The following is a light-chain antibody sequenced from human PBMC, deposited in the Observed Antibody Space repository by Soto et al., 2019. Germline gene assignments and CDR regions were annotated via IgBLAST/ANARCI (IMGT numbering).Light chain of an antibody. CDR3: QQRSNWPPIT. CDR2: DIS. V-gene: IGKV3-11*01. J-gene: IGKJ5*01. Sequence: EIVMTQSPATLSVSPGERATLSCRASQSVSSNLAWYQQKPGQAPSLLIYDISARATGIPARFSGSGSGTDFTLTISSLEPEDFAVYYCQQRSNWPPITFGQGTRREIK. CDR1: QSVSSN.